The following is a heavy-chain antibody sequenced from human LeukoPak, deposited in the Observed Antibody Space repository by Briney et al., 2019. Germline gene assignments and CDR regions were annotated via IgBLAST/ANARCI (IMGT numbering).Heavy chain of an antibody. J-gene: IGHJ4*02. Sequence: SETLSLTCTVSGGSISSSSYYWGWIRQPPGKGLEWIGSIYYSGSTYYNPSLKSRVTISVDTSKNQFSLKLSSVTAADTAVYYCATRPLGYCSSTSCYTIDYWGQGTLVTVSS. D-gene: IGHD2-2*02. CDR3: ATRPLGYCSSTSCYTIDY. CDR1: GGSISSSSYY. CDR2: IYYSGST. V-gene: IGHV4-39*07.